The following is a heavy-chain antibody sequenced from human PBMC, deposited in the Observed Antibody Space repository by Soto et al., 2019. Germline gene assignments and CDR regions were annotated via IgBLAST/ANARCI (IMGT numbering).Heavy chain of an antibody. Sequence: PSETLSLTCTVSDGSISSYYWSWIRQPPGKGLEWIGYIYYSGSTNYNPSLKSRVTISVDTSKNQFSLKLSSVTAADTAVYYCARVYDYIWGSYRYPGALDYWGQGTLVTVS. CDR1: DGSISSYY. D-gene: IGHD3-16*02. J-gene: IGHJ4*02. V-gene: IGHV4-59*01. CDR2: IYYSGST. CDR3: ARVYDYIWGSYRYPGALDY.